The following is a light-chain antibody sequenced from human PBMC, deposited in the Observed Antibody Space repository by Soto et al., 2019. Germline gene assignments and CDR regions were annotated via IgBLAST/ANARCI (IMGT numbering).Light chain of an antibody. CDR1: LDIRYW. J-gene: IGKJ1*01. V-gene: IGKV1-5*03. CDR2: KAS. CDR3: QHYNSDSEA. Sequence: DIQMTQSPSTLSASVRDRVTITCRASLDIRYWLAWYQQKPGKAPRLLIYKASTLKSGVPSRFSGSGSGTEFTLTISSLQPDDFATYYCQHYNSDSEACGQGTKV.